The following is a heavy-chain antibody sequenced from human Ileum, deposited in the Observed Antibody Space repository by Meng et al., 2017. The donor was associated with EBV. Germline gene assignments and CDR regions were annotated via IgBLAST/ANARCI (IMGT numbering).Heavy chain of an antibody. CDR3: AIYAEGAGGKGY. CDR2: HSGSP. J-gene: IGHJ4*02. V-gene: IGHV4-30-4*01. D-gene: IGHD6-13*01. CDR1: GGSISSGAYH. Sequence: QGHLTGPGPGLVKPSQTLSIPFACSGGSISSGAYHWSWIRQPPGKGLEWIGHSGSPSYNPSLRSRLTISVDPSKNQFSLRLDSATAADTAVYYCAIYAEGAGGKGYWGQGTLVTVSS.